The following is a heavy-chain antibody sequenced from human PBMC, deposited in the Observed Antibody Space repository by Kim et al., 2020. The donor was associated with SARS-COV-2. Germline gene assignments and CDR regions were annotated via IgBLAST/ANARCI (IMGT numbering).Heavy chain of an antibody. CDR3: ARDGVLSYTSRWDY. CDR2: IKEEGSVK. D-gene: IGHD3-3*01. Sequence: GGSLRLSCEASEFSFRSYWMSWVRQAPGKGLEGVANIKEEGSVKQYVGSVKGRFTISRDNAKNLLYLQMNSLRADDMAVYYCARDGVLSYTSRWDYWGLGTLVTVSS. CDR1: EFSFRSYW. J-gene: IGHJ4*02. V-gene: IGHV3-7*03.